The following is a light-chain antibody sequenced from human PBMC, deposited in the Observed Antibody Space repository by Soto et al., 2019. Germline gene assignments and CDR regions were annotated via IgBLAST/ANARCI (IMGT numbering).Light chain of an antibody. CDR3: QQSYSSPPT. J-gene: IGKJ1*01. CDR2: AAS. Sequence: DIQMTPSASSLCPSXDAGVIIAXXASQSISNNLNWYQQKTGKAPKLLIFAASSLQSGVPSRFSGSRSGPDFTLTISSLQPEDFATYYCQQSYSSPPTFGQGTKVDIK. CDR1: QSISNN. V-gene: IGKV1-39*01.